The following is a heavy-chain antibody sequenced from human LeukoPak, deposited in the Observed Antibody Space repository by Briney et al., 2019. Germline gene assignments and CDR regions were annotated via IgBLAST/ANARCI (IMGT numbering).Heavy chain of an antibody. CDR1: GYIFTHYW. V-gene: IGHV5-51*01. D-gene: IGHD3-10*01. CDR2: IYPGDSET. J-gene: IGHJ4*02. CDR3: ARQTRDGSGGRGYHFDY. Sequence: GESLKISCEGSGYIFTHYWIGWVRQMPGKGLEWVAIIYPGDSETRYSPSFEGRVTISADKSISTAFLYWSSLKASGTAMYYCARQTRDGSGGRGYHFDYWAQGTLVTVSS.